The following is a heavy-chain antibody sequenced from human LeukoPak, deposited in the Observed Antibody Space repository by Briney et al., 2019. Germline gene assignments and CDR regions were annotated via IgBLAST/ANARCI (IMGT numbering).Heavy chain of an antibody. Sequence: SETLSLTCAVYGGSFSDYYWNWIRQPPGKGLEWIGEINHRGSASYNPSLKSRVTISVDTSKNQVSLNLRSVTAADTAVYYCARSPYGSGRYAFDIWGQGTTVTVSS. CDR3: ARSPYGSGRYAFDI. CDR2: INHRGSA. V-gene: IGHV4-34*01. CDR1: GGSFSDYY. J-gene: IGHJ3*02. D-gene: IGHD3-10*01.